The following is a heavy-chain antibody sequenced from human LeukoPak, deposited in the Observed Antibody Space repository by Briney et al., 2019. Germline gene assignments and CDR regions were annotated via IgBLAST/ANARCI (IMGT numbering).Heavy chain of an antibody. CDR2: ISSSSSYI. CDR3: ARGRELERYYYYYYMDV. D-gene: IGHD1-1*01. CDR1: GFTFSSYS. J-gene: IGHJ6*03. Sequence: PGGSLRLSCAASGFTFSSYSMNWVRQAPGKGLEWVSSISSSSSYIYYADSVKGRFTISRDNAKNSLYLQMNSLRAEDTAVYYCARGRELERYYYYYYMDVWGKGTTVTVSS. V-gene: IGHV3-21*01.